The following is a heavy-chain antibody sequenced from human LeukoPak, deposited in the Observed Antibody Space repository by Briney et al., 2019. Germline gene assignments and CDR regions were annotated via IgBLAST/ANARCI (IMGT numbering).Heavy chain of an antibody. D-gene: IGHD2-8*01. CDR2: ISAYNGNT. CDR1: GYTFTSYG. V-gene: IGHV1-18*01. J-gene: IGHJ5*02. Sequence: ASVTVSCTASGYTFTSYGISWVRQAPGQGLEWMGWISAYNGNTNYAQKLQGRVTMTTDTSTSTAYMELRSLRSDDTAVYYCARDSIVLMVYAMPNWFDPWGQGTLVTVSS. CDR3: ARDSIVLMVYAMPNWFDP.